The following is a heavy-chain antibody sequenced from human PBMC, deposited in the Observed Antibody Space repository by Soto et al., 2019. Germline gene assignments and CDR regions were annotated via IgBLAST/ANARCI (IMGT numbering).Heavy chain of an antibody. V-gene: IGHV2-5*02. CDR1: GFSLSSNGVG. J-gene: IGHJ3*02. D-gene: IGHD3-22*01. Sequence: QITLKESGPTLVKPTQTLTLSCTFSGFSLSSNGVGVAWIRQPPGKALEWLAVIYWDDDNRYRPSLKSRLTITKDTSKTQVVFTMTNMDPVDTGTYSCAYCRSYYDSSGFDGVFDIWGQGTTVTVSS. CDR2: IYWDDDN. CDR3: AYCRSYYDSSGFDGVFDI.